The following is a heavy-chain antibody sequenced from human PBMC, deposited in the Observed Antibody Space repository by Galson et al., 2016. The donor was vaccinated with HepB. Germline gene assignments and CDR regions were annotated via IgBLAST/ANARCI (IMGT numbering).Heavy chain of an antibody. D-gene: IGHD3-16*01. CDR3: ARDPLRWGHWFDP. CDR1: GCTFSSYW. V-gene: IGHV3-74*01. CDR2: TNNDGSST. Sequence: SLRLSCAASGCTFSSYWMHWVRQSPPEGLVWVSQTNNDGSSTSYAPSVKGRLTISRDTAKKTLFLQMNSLRVEDTAVYYCARDPLRWGHWFDPWGQGTLVTVSS. J-gene: IGHJ5*02.